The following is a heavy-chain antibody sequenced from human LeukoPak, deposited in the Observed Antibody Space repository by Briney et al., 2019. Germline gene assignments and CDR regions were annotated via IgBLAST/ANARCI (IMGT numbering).Heavy chain of an antibody. CDR2: INSDGSST. J-gene: IGHJ1*01. Sequence: AGGSLRLSCAASGFTFSSYWMHWVRQAPGKGLVWVSRINSDGSSTNYADSVKGRFTISRDNAKNTLYLQMNSLRAEDTAVYYCAKDPGRGKGAEEYFQHWGQGTLVTVSS. D-gene: IGHD4-23*01. CDR3: AKDPGRGKGAEEYFQH. CDR1: GFTFSSYW. V-gene: IGHV3-74*01.